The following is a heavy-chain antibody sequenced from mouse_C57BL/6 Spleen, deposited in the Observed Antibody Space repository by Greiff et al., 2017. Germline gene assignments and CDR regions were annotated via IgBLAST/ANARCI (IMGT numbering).Heavy chain of an antibody. V-gene: IGHV1-54*01. J-gene: IGHJ2*01. CDR1: GYAFTNYL. D-gene: IGHD4-1*01. Sequence: QVQLQQSGAELVRPGTSVKVSCKASGYAFTNYLIEWVKQRPGQGLEWIGVINPGSGGTNYNEKFKGKATLTADKSSSTAYMQLSSLTSEDSAVYFCARGELGGEGTYYFDYWGQGTTLTVSS. CDR3: ARGELGGEGTYYFDY. CDR2: INPGSGGT.